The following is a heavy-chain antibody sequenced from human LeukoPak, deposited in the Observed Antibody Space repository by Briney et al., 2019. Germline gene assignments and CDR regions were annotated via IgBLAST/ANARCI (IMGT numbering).Heavy chain of an antibody. V-gene: IGHV3-23*01. D-gene: IGHD2-15*01. CDR3: AKGDCSSGSCYFDY. CDR2: LSDTGDST. Sequence: KGLEWVSSLSDTGDSTHYADSVKGRFTISRDSARSALYLQMNSLRAEDTAVYYCAKGDCSSGSCYFDYWGQGSQVTVSS. J-gene: IGHJ4*02.